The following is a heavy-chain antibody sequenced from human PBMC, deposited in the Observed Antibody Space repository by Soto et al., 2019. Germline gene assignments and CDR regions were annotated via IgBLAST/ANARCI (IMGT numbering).Heavy chain of an antibody. CDR2: IYHSGST. CDR1: GGSISSGGYS. D-gene: IGHD4-17*01. Sequence: PSETLSLTCAVSGGSISSGGYSWSWIRQPPGKGLEWIGYIYHSGSTYYNPSLKSRVTISVDRSKNQFSLKLSSVTAADTAVYYCARGGDYAGDPFDIWGQGTMVT. V-gene: IGHV4-30-2*01. J-gene: IGHJ3*02. CDR3: ARGGDYAGDPFDI.